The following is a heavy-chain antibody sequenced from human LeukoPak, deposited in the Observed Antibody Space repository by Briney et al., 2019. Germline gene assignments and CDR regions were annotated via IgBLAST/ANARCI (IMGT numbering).Heavy chain of an antibody. V-gene: IGHV3-7*01. CDR1: GFTFSSYW. CDR2: IKQDGSEK. D-gene: IGHD6-13*01. Sequence: PGGSLRLSCAASGFTFSSYWMSWVRQAPGKGLEWVANIKQDGSEKYYVDSVKGRFTISRDNAKNSLYLQMNSLRAEDTAVYYCAKVLDLRQQTEMAYWGQGTLVTVSS. CDR3: AKVLDLRQQTEMAY. J-gene: IGHJ4*02.